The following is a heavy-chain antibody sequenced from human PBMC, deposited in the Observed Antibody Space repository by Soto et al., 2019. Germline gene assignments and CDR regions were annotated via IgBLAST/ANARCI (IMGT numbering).Heavy chain of an antibody. Sequence: EVQLVESGGGLVQPGGSLRLSCAASGFTFSSYSMNWVRQAPGKGLEWVSYISSSSSTIYYADSVKGRFTISRDNAKNSLYLQMNSLRAEDTAVYYCASLTYYDYIWGSYSTGEGLDYRGQGTLVTVSS. CDR1: GFTFSSYS. CDR2: ISSSSSTI. V-gene: IGHV3-48*01. J-gene: IGHJ4*02. D-gene: IGHD3-16*01. CDR3: ASLTYYDYIWGSYSTGEGLDY.